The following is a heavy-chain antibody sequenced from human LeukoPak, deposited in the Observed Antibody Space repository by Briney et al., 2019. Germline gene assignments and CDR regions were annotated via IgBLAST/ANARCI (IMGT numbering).Heavy chain of an antibody. J-gene: IGHJ6*02. V-gene: IGHV1-58*02. Sequence: TSVKVSCKASGFTFTSSAMQWVRQARGQRLEWIGWIVAGIGNTNYAQKFQERVTITGDMSTSTAYMELSTLRSEDTAIYYCAAGETWAGLNYYYYGMDVWGQGTTVTVSS. CDR2: IVAGIGNT. CDR3: AAGETWAGLNYYYYGMDV. D-gene: IGHD7-27*01. CDR1: GFTFTSSA.